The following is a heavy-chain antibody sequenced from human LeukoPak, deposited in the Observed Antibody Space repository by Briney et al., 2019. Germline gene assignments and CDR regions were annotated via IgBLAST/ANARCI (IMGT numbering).Heavy chain of an antibody. CDR3: ARHIRYYDFWSGYGQYYFDY. Sequence: GESLKISCKGSGYSFTSYWIGWVRQMPGKGLEWMGTIYPGDSDTRYSPSFQGQVTISADKSISTAYLQWSSLKASDTAMYYCARHIRYYDFWSGYGQYYFDYWGQGTLVTVSS. J-gene: IGHJ4*02. D-gene: IGHD3-3*01. CDR2: IYPGDSDT. CDR1: GYSFTSYW. V-gene: IGHV5-51*01.